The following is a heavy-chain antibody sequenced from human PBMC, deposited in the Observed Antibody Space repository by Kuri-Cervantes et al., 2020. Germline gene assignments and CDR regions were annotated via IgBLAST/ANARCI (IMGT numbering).Heavy chain of an antibody. V-gene: IGHV4-30-2*01. CDR1: GGSISSGGYS. D-gene: IGHD6-19*01. J-gene: IGHJ6*02. CDR2: IYHSGST. CDR3: ARDDSVANYYYYGVDV. Sequence: SETLSLTCAVSGGSISSGGYSWSWIRQPPGKGLEWIGYIYHSGSTNYNPSLKSRVTISVDKSKNQFSLKLSSVTAADTAVYYCARDDSVANYYYYGVDVWGQGTTVTVSS.